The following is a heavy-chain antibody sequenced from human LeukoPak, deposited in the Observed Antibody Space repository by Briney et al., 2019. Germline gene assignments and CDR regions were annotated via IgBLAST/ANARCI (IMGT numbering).Heavy chain of an antibody. CDR2: IYSGGST. V-gene: IGHV3-53*01. J-gene: IGHJ4*02. Sequence: GGSLRLSCAASGFTVSSNYMSWVRQAPGKGLEWVSVIYSGGSTYYADSVKGRFTISRDNAKNSLYLQMNSLRAEDTAVYYCARVDWGIGSRLWGQGTLVTVSS. CDR1: GFTVSSNY. CDR3: ARVDWGIGSRL. D-gene: IGHD7-27*01.